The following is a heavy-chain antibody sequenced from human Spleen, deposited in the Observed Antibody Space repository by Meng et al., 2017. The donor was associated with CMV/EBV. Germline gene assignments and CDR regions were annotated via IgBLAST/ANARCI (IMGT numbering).Heavy chain of an antibody. CDR1: VYTFTSYC. Sequence: QIQLVQTGAEVKKPGASVKVSCKASVYTFTSYCISWVRQAPGQGLEWMGGIIPIFGTANYAQKFQGRVTITADESTSTAYMELSSLRSEDTAVYYCASRRGYSYGSYNYWGQGTLVTVSS. CDR3: ASRRGYSYGSYNY. CDR2: IIPIFGTA. V-gene: IGHV1-69*13. D-gene: IGHD5-18*01. J-gene: IGHJ4*02.